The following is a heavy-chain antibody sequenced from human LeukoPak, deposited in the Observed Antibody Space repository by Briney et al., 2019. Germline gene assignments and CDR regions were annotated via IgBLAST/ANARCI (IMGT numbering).Heavy chain of an antibody. Sequence: PSETLSLTCTVSGGSISSYYWSWIRQPPGKELEWIGSIYYSGSTYYNPSLKSRVTISVDTSKNQFSLKLSSVTAADTAVYYCASMLTYYDILTGYPAAYWGQGTLVTVSS. D-gene: IGHD3-9*01. CDR2: IYYSGST. CDR3: ASMLTYYDILTGYPAAY. V-gene: IGHV4-39*07. CDR1: GGSISSYY. J-gene: IGHJ4*02.